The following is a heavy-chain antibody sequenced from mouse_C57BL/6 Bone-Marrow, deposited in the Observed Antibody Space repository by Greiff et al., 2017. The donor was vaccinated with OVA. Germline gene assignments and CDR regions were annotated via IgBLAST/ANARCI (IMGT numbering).Heavy chain of an antibody. V-gene: IGHV1-62-2*01. Sequence: VQVVESGAELVKPGASVKLSCKASGYTFTEYTIHWVKQRSGQGLEWIGWFYPGSGSIKYTAKFKDKATLTADKSSSTVYMELSRLTSEDSAVYFCARHERGIYYDYSVMDYRGQGTTVTVSS. CDR1: GYTFTEYT. CDR2: FYPGSGSI. J-gene: IGHJ4*01. CDR3: ARHERGIYYDYSVMDY. D-gene: IGHD2-1*01.